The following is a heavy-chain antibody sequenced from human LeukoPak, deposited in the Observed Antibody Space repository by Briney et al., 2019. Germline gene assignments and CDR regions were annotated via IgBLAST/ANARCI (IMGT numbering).Heavy chain of an antibody. J-gene: IGHJ3*02. CDR1: GFTFSDYY. V-gene: IGHV3-11*06. CDR2: ISSSSSYT. D-gene: IGHD2-15*01. CDR3: ARVYCSGGSCYENDAFDI. Sequence: GGSLRLSCAASGFTFSDYYMSWIRQAPGKGLERVSYISSSSSYTNYADSVKGRFTISRDNAKNSLYLQMSSLRAEDTAVYYCARVYCSGGSCYENDAFDIWGQGTMVTVSS.